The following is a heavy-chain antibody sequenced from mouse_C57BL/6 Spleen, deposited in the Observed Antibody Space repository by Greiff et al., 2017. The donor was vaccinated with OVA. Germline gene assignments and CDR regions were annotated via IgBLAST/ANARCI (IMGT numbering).Heavy chain of an antibody. J-gene: IGHJ2*01. V-gene: IGHV1-55*01. D-gene: IGHD2-5*01. CDR2: IYPGSGST. CDR3: ANFYSNYPYFDY. CDR1: GYTFTSYW. Sequence: VQLQQPGAELVKPGASVKMSCKASGYTFTSYWITWVKQRPGQGLEWIGDIYPGSGSTNYNEKFKSKATLTVDTSSSTAYMQLSSLTSEDSAVYYCANFYSNYPYFDYWGQGTTLTVSS.